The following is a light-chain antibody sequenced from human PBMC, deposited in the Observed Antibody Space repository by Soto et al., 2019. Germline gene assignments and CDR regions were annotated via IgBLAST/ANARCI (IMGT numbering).Light chain of an antibody. V-gene: IGKV1-5*01. CDR2: DAS. Sequence: DIQVTQSPSTVSASVGDSVTITCRASQSITTWLAWYQQRPGKAPKLLIYDASSLESGVPSRFSGSGSGTEFTLTISSLQPDDFATYFCQQYNSYWTFGQGTKVDIK. CDR3: QQYNSYWT. J-gene: IGKJ1*01. CDR1: QSITTW.